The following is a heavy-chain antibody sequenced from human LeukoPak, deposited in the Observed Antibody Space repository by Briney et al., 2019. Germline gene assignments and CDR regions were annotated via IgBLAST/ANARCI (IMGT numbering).Heavy chain of an antibody. CDR1: GGSFSGYY. Sequence: SETLSLTCAVYGGSFSGYYWSWIRQPPGKGLEWIGEINHSGSTNHNPSLKSRVTISVDTSKNQFSLKLSSVTAADTAVYYCARGRLRYYDILTGYYRAPRTDAFDIWGQGTMVTVSS. D-gene: IGHD3-9*01. CDR2: INHSGST. J-gene: IGHJ3*02. V-gene: IGHV4-34*01. CDR3: ARGRLRYYDILTGYYRAPRTDAFDI.